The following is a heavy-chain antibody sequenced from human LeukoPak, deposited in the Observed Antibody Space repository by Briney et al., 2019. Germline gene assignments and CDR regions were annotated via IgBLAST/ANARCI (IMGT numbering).Heavy chain of an antibody. V-gene: IGHV4-39*07. CDR2: IYYRGST. Sequence: PSETLSLTCTVSGGSISSSSYYWGWIRQPPGKGLEWIGSIYYRGSTYYNPSLKSRVTISVDTSKNQFSLKLSSVTAADTAVYYCARGYCSGGSCYSYYYNYMDVWGKGTTVTVSS. J-gene: IGHJ6*03. CDR3: ARGYCSGGSCYSYYYNYMDV. D-gene: IGHD2-15*01. CDR1: GGSISSSSYY.